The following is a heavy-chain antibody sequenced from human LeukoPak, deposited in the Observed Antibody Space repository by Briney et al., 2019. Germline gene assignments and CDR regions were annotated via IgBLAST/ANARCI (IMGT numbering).Heavy chain of an antibody. V-gene: IGHV4-61*01. Sequence: SKTLSLTCTVSGGSISSSSYHWGWIRQPPGKGLEWIGYIYYSGSTNYNPSLKSRVTISVDTSKNQFSLKLSSVTAADTAVYYCARDTTKRGSSGSFGPWGQGTLVTVSS. CDR3: ARDTTKRGSSGSFGP. CDR2: IYYSGST. D-gene: IGHD1-26*01. CDR1: GGSISSSSYH. J-gene: IGHJ5*02.